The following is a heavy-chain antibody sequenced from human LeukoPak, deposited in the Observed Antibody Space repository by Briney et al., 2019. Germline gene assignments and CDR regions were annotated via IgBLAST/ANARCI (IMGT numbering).Heavy chain of an antibody. CDR3: ARDNSMHERGWWFDP. CDR1: GYTFTAYC. J-gene: IGHJ5*02. V-gene: IGHV1-2*02. D-gene: IGHD4-23*01. CDR2: INPYTGGT. Sequence: ASVKVSCKTSGYTFTAYCLHWVRQAPGQGPEWMGWINPYTGGTKYAQKFQGRVTMTRDTSISTTYMDLSSLKSDDTAVYYCARDNSMHERGWWFDPWGQGTLVTVSS.